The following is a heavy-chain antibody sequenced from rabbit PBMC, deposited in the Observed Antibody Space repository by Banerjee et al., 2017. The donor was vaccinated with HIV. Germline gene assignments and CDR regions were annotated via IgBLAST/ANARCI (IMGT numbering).Heavy chain of an antibody. V-gene: IGHV1S40*01. CDR2: INSDSRT. CDR1: GFSFSSSYY. Sequence: QSLEESGGGLVQPGASLTLTCTASGFSFSSSYYMCWVRQAPGKGLEWIGYINSDSRTYYASWANGRFTISKTSSTTVTLQMTNLTGADTATYFCARGVVVMIYYFNLWGPGTLVTVS. J-gene: IGHJ4*01. D-gene: IGHD8-1*01. CDR3: ARGVVVMIYYFNL.